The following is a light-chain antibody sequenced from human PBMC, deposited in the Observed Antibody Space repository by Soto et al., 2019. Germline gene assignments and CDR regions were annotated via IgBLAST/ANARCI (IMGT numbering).Light chain of an antibody. CDR1: SGHSSNA. CDR2: LNSDGSH. Sequence: QPVLTQSPSASASLGASVKLTCTLTSGHSSNAIAWHQQQPEKGPRYLMKLNSDGSHSKGDGIPDRFSGSSSGAERYLTISSIQSEDEADYYCQTWGTGIGVFGGGTKLTVL. J-gene: IGLJ3*02. CDR3: QTWGTGIGV. V-gene: IGLV4-69*01.